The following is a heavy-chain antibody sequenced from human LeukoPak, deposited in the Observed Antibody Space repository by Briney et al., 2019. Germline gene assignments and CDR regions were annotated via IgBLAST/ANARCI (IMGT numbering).Heavy chain of an antibody. CDR2: INPNSGGT. D-gene: IGHD6-13*01. V-gene: IGHV1-2*04. Sequence: ASVKVSCKASGYTFTGYYMHWVRQAPGQGLEWMGWINPNSGGTNYAQKFQGWVTMTRDTSISTAYMELSRLRSDDTAVYYCARGSSSSWYLDAFDIWGQGTMVTVSS. CDR3: ARGSSSSWYLDAFDI. J-gene: IGHJ3*02. CDR1: GYTFTGYY.